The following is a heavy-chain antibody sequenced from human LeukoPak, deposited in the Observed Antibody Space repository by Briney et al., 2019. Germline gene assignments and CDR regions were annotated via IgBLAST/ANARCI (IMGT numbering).Heavy chain of an antibody. CDR1: GGSISSGGYS. V-gene: IGHV4-30-2*01. CDR2: IYHSGST. Sequence: SETLSLTCAVSGGSISSGGYSWSWIRQPPGKGLEWIGYIYHSGSTYYNPSLKSRVTISVNRSKNQFSLKLSSVTAADTAVYYCARVNSSGTFDYWGQGTLVTVSS. D-gene: IGHD3-22*01. CDR3: ARVNSSGTFDY. J-gene: IGHJ4*02.